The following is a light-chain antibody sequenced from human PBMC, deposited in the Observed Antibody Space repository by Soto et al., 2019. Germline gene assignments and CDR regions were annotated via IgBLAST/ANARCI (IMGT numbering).Light chain of an antibody. Sequence: EIVLTQSPDTLSLSPGERATLSCRASQSVSSSYLAWYQQKPGQAPSLLIYGASNRATGIPDRFSGSGSGTDFTLTISRLEPEDFAVYFCHLYGNSPGLTFGGGTKVEI. CDR2: GAS. J-gene: IGKJ4*01. CDR1: QSVSSSY. V-gene: IGKV3-20*01. CDR3: HLYGNSPGLT.